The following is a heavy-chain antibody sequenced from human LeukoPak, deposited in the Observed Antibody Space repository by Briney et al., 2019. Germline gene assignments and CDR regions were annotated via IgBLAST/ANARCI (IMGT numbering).Heavy chain of an antibody. Sequence: SETLSLTCTVSGASISSYYYNWIRQTAGRGLEWIGRLYISGSTDYNPSLKSRVTISVDTSKNQFSLKLTSVTAADTAVYYCARDLDRFLDWFDPWGQGTLVTVSS. V-gene: IGHV4-4*07. CDR3: ARDLDRFLDWFDP. CDR1: GASISSYY. CDR2: LYISGST. D-gene: IGHD3-3*01. J-gene: IGHJ5*02.